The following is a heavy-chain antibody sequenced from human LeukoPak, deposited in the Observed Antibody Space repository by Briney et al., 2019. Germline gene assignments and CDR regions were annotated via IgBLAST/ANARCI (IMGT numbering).Heavy chain of an antibody. J-gene: IGHJ6*02. D-gene: IGHD2-2*01. CDR1: GFTFSSYS. CDR3: ARDHVVPAADYYYYGMDV. Sequence: GGSLRLSCAASGFTFSSYSMNWVRQAPGKGLVWVSRIASDGSSTTYADSVKGRFSISRDNAKNTLYLQMNSLRVEDTAVYYYARDHVVPAADYYYYGMDVWGQGTTVTVSS. CDR2: IASDGSST. V-gene: IGHV3-74*01.